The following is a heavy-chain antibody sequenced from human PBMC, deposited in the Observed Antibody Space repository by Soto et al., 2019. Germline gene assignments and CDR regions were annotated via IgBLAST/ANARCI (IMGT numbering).Heavy chain of an antibody. D-gene: IGHD4-17*01. Sequence: ASVKVSCKVSGYTLTELSMHWVRQAPGKGLEWMGGFDPEYGETNYAQKFQGRVTMTADESTSTAYMELSSLRSEDTAVYYCARDHHEVTTLIGWFDPWGQGTLVTVSS. CDR2: FDPEYGET. J-gene: IGHJ5*02. CDR1: GYTLTELS. CDR3: ARDHHEVTTLIGWFDP. V-gene: IGHV1-24*01.